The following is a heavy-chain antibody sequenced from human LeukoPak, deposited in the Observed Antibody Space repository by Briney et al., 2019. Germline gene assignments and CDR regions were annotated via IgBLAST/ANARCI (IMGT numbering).Heavy chain of an antibody. Sequence: GVLRLSCAASGFTFSSYSMNWVRQAPGKGLEWVSCISSSSSTIYYADSVKGRFTISRDNAKNSLYLQMNSLRAEDTAVYYCAESMYSSGWYNWFDPWGQGTLVTVSS. V-gene: IGHV3-48*01. CDR1: GFTFSSYS. CDR3: AESMYSSGWYNWFDP. CDR2: ISSSSSTI. J-gene: IGHJ5*02. D-gene: IGHD6-19*01.